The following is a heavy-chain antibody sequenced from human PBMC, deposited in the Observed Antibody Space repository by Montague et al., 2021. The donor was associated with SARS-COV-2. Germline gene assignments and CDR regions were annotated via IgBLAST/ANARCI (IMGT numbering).Heavy chain of an antibody. Sequence: SETLSLTCAVYGGSFNGYYWSWIRQPPVKGLEWIGEINQSGSTNYNPSLKSRVTLSVDTPKKQFSLKLSSLTAADTAVYYCARVAGGYYHDSSAYFDYWGQGSLVTVSS. CDR2: INQSGST. CDR3: ARVAGGYYHDSSAYFDY. D-gene: IGHD3-22*01. V-gene: IGHV4-34*01. J-gene: IGHJ4*02. CDR1: GGSFNGYY.